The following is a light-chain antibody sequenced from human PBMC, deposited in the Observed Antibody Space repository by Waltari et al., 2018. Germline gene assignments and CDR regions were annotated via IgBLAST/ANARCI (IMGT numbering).Light chain of an antibody. Sequence: SYELTQPPSVSVSPGQTASINCSGDKLGDKYACWYQQKPGQSPVLVIYQDSKRPSGIPERFSGSNSGNTATLTISGTQAMDEADYYCQAWDSSTEVVFGGGTKLTVL. CDR2: QDS. CDR3: QAWDSSTEVV. V-gene: IGLV3-1*01. CDR1: KLGDKY. J-gene: IGLJ2*01.